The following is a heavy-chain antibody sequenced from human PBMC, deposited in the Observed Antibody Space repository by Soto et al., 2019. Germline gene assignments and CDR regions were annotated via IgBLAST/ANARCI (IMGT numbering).Heavy chain of an antibody. CDR3: AKDSNDYGDIWFDP. CDR1: GFTFSSYG. J-gene: IGHJ5*02. V-gene: IGHV3-30*18. CDR2: ISYAGSNL. D-gene: IGHD4-17*01. Sequence: QVQLVESGGGVVQPGRSLRLSCAASGFTFSSYGMHWVRQAPGKGLEWVAVISYAGSNLYYADSVKCRFTISRENSKNTLYQQMNRLRAEDTAVYYCAKDSNDYGDIWFDPWGQGTLVTVSS.